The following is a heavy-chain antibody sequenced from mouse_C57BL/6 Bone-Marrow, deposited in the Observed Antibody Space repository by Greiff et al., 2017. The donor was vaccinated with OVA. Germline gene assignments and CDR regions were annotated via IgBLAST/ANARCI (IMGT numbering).Heavy chain of an antibody. CDR3: AHSTMVTRFDD. J-gene: IGHJ2*01. CDR1: GYTFTSYW. Sequence: VQLQQSGAELAKPGASVKLSCTASGYTFTSYWMHWVKQRPGQGLEWIGYINPSSGYTKYNQKFKDKATLTADKSSSTAYMQLSSLTYEDSAVYYCAHSTMVTRFDDWGQGTTLTVSS. D-gene: IGHD2-1*01. CDR2: INPSSGYT. V-gene: IGHV1-7*01.